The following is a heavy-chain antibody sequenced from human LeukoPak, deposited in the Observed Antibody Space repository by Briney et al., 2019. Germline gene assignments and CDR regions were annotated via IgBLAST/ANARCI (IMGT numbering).Heavy chain of an antibody. CDR1: GFTLSSYA. J-gene: IGHJ4*02. V-gene: IGHV3-23*01. Sequence: PGGSLRLSCAASGFTLSSYAMSWVRQAPGKGLEWVSAISGSGGSTYYADSVKGRFTISRDNSKNTLYLQMNSLRAEDTAVYYCARDGSKLPLYYFDYWGQGTLVTVSS. CDR2: ISGSGGST. CDR3: ARDGSKLPLYYFDY. D-gene: IGHD6-13*01.